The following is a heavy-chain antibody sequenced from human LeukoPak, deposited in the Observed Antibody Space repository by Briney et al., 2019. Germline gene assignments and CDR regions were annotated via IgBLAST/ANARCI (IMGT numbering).Heavy chain of an antibody. D-gene: IGHD2-15*01. CDR3: ARGIIVVVAATSNWFDP. CDR1: GLTFSSYA. CDR2: ISYDGTNK. V-gene: IGHV3-30*04. Sequence: GRSLRLSCAASGLTFSSYAMHWVRQAPGKGLEWVAVISYDGTNKYYADSVKGRFTISRDNSKNTLYLQMNSLRAEDTAIYYCARGIIVVVAATSNWFDPWGQGTLVTVSS. J-gene: IGHJ5*02.